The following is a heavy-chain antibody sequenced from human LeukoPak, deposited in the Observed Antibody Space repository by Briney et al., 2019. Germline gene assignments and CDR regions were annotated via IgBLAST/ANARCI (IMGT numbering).Heavy chain of an antibody. J-gene: IGHJ4*02. D-gene: IGHD4-17*01. V-gene: IGHV3-74*01. CDR3: ARDDAHYGVDF. Sequence: GGSLRLSCAASGFSFSPHWIHWVRQAPGKGLVWVSRINHDGSDTVYADSVKGRFNMVRDNTKNTVFLLMDSLGAEDTAVYYCARDDAHYGVDFWGQGSQVTVSS. CDR1: GFSFSPHW. CDR2: INHDGSDT.